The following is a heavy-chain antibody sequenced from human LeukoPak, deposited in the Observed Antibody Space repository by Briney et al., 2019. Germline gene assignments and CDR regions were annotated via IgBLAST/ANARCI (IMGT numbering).Heavy chain of an antibody. CDR3: ARGSATVDP. V-gene: IGHV4-61*02. CDR2: IYTSGST. Sequence: PSETLSLTCTVSGGSISSGSYYWSWIRQPAGKGLEWIGRIYTSGSTNYNPSLKSRVTISVDTSKNQFSLKLSSVTAADTAVYYCARGSATVDPWGQGTLVTVSS. J-gene: IGHJ5*02. CDR1: GGSISSGSYY.